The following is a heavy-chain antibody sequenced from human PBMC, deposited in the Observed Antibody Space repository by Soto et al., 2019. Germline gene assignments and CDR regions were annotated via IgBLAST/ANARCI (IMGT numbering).Heavy chain of an antibody. CDR3: ARLSGAARPAPFDY. CDR2: IYYSGST. J-gene: IGHJ4*02. D-gene: IGHD6-6*01. V-gene: IGHV4-39*01. Sequence: QLQLQESGPGLVKPSETLSLTCTVSGGSISSSSYYWGWIRQPPGKGLEWIGSIYYSGSTYYNPALKSRVTISVDTSTNQFSMKLSSVTAADTAVYYCARLSGAARPAPFDYWGQGTQVTVSS. CDR1: GGSISSSSYY.